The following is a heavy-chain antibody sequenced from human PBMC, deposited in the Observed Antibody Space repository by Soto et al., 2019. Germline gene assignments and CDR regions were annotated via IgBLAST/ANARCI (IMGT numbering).Heavy chain of an antibody. CDR2: INHSGST. D-gene: IGHD5-12*01. CDR3: ARGNRYSGYDSIDY. Sequence: SETLSLTCAVYGGSFSGYYWSWIRQPPGKGLEWIGEINHSGSTNYNPSLKSRITISVDTSKNQFSLKLSSVTAADTAVYYCARGNRYSGYDSIDYWGQGTLVTVSS. V-gene: IGHV4-34*01. J-gene: IGHJ4*02. CDR1: GGSFSGYY.